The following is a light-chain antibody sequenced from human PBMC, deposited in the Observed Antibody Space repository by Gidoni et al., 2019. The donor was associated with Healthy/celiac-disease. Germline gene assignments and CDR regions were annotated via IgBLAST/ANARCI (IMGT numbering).Light chain of an antibody. CDR1: QSVSRSY. CDR3: QKYGSSHT. V-gene: IGKV3-20*01. J-gene: IGKJ1*01. CDR2: GAS. Sequence: ELVLTHSPGTLSLSPGERATLSCRDSQSVSRSYLAWYQQKPGQAPRRLIYGASSRATGVHDRFSERGSGTDFTLLISRLATEDFAVYACQKYGSSHTFGKGTKVEIK.